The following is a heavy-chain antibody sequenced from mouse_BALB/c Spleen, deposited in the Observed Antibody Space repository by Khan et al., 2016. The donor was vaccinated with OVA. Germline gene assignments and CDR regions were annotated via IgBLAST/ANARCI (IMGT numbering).Heavy chain of an antibody. CDR2: IYPGSDST. V-gene: IGHV1-77*01. Sequence: QVQLQQSGPELVKPGASVKMSCKASGYTFTDYVMNWVKQRNEQGLEWIGQIYPGSDSTYYNEKFKGKATLTADRSSSTAYLQLSNLTSEDSAVYCGARSGWDVFAYWGQGTLVTVSA. D-gene: IGHD4-1*01. J-gene: IGHJ3*01. CDR3: ARSGWDVFAY. CDR1: GYTFTDYV.